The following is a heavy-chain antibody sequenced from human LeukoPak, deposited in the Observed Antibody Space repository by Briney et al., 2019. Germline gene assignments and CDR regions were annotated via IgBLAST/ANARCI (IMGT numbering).Heavy chain of an antibody. Sequence: GGSLRLSCAASGFTFSSYAMSWVRQAPGKGLEWVSAISGSGGSTYYADSVKGRFTISRDNSKNTLYLQMNSLRAEDAAVYYCAKGGGYDFWSGYYPSDDAFDIWGQGTMVTVSS. D-gene: IGHD3-3*01. CDR1: GFTFSSYA. J-gene: IGHJ3*02. CDR3: AKGGGYDFWSGYYPSDDAFDI. V-gene: IGHV3-23*01. CDR2: ISGSGGST.